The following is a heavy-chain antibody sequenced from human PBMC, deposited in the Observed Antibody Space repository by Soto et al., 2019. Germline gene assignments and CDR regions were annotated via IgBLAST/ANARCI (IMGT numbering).Heavy chain of an antibody. Sequence: GGSLRLSCAASGFTFSGSAMHWVRQASGKGLEWVGRIRSKANSYATAYAASVKGRFTISRDDSKNTAYLQMNSLKTEDTAVYYCTRLLDPTYSSGWHYYYYMDVWGKGTTVTVSS. J-gene: IGHJ6*03. D-gene: IGHD6-19*01. V-gene: IGHV3-73*01. CDR1: GFTFSGSA. CDR2: IRSKANSYAT. CDR3: TRLLDPTYSSGWHYYYYMDV.